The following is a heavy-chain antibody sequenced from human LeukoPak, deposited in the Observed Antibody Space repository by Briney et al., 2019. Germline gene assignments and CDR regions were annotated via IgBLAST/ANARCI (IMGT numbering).Heavy chain of an antibody. CDR1: GGTFSSYA. CDR2: IIPIFGTA. V-gene: IGHV1-69*13. Sequence: GASGKLSCKASGGTFSSYAISWVRQAPGQGLEWMGGIIPIFGTANYAQKFQGRVTITADESASTAYLELSSLRSEDTAVYYCTRASYYNFWSGLDYWGQGTLVTVSS. J-gene: IGHJ4*02. CDR3: TRASYYNFWSGLDY. D-gene: IGHD3-3*01.